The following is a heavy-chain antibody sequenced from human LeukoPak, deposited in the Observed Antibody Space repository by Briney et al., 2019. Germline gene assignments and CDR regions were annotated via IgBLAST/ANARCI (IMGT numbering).Heavy chain of an antibody. CDR3: ARAGRYCTNGVCSSELDP. Sequence: GASVKVSCKASGYTFTSYGISWVRQAPGQGLEWMGWISAYNGNTNYAQKLQGRVTMTTDTSTSTAYMELRSLRSDDTAVYYCARAGRYCTNGVCSSELDPRGQGTLVTVSS. D-gene: IGHD2-8*01. V-gene: IGHV1-18*01. CDR2: ISAYNGNT. CDR1: GYTFTSYG. J-gene: IGHJ5*02.